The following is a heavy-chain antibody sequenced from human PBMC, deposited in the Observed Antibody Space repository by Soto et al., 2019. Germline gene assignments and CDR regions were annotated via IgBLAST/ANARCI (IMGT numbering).Heavy chain of an antibody. D-gene: IGHD3-22*01. Sequence: GESLKISCKGSGYSFTSYWIGWVRQMPGKGLEWMVIIYPGDSDTRYSPSFQGQVSISADKSISTAYLQWSSLKASDTAMYYCARKGSPFGYYDSTNCFAPWVQGTLVTVSS. CDR2: IYPGDSDT. CDR3: ARKGSPFGYYDSTNCFAP. V-gene: IGHV5-51*01. J-gene: IGHJ5*02. CDR1: GYSFTSYW.